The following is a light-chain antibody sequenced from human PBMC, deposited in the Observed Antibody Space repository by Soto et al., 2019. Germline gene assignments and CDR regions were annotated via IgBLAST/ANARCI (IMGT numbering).Light chain of an antibody. CDR2: DAS. CDR1: QTITTW. V-gene: IGKV1-5*01. CDR3: QQCHRYLT. Sequence: GERVTITCRASQTITTWMAWYQQKPGKAPKLLVYDASTLQSGVATRFSGSESGTEFTLTISSLKPDDIATYYCQQCHRYLTFGQGTKVDIK. J-gene: IGKJ1*01.